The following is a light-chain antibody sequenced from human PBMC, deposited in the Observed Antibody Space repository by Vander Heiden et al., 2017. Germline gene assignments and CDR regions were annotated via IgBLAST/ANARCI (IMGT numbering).Light chain of an antibody. Sequence: EIVLTQSPATLSLSPGERATLSCRASQSVSSYLAWYQQKPGQAPRLLIYDASSGSERDFTLTISSLEPEDFAIYYCQQRSNWPAALGGGTMVEIK. CDR1: QSVSSY. V-gene: IGKV3-11*02. J-gene: IGKJ4*01. CDR3: QQRSNWPAA. CDR2: DAS.